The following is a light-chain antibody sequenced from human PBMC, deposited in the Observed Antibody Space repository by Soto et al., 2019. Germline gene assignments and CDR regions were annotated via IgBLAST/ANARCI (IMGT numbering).Light chain of an antibody. CDR3: CSYAGSNIPLI. Sequence: QAVLTQPASVCGYPGQSITVSCTGTSSDVGNYNFVSWYQQHPGKAPKLMINEVSKRPSGVSNRFSGSKSGNTASLTISGLQAEDEADYYCCSYAGSNIPLIFGTGTKVTVL. J-gene: IGLJ1*01. CDR2: EVS. V-gene: IGLV2-23*02. CDR1: SSDVGNYNF.